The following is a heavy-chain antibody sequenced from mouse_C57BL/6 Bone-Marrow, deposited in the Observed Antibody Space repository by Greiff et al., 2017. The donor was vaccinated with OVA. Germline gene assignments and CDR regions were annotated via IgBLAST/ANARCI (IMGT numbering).Heavy chain of an antibody. J-gene: IGHJ1*03. D-gene: IGHD1-1*01. CDR2: INPNNGGT. V-gene: IGHV1-26*01. CDR3: ARWTTESPLEGFDV. Sequence: EVQLQQSGPELVKPGASVKISCKASGYTFTDYYMNWVKQSHGKSLEWIGDINPNNGGTSYNQKFKGKATLTVDKSSSTAYMELRSLTSEDSAVYYCARWTTESPLEGFDVWGTGTTVTVSS. CDR1: GYTFTDYY.